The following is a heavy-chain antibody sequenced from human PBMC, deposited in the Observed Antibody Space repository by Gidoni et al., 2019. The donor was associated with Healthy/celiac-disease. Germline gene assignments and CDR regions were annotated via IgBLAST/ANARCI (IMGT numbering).Heavy chain of an antibody. Sequence: EVQLLESGGGLVQPGGSLRLSCVVSGFNFSSCAMSWVRQAPVKGLEWVSAISGSGGSTYYADSVKGRFTISRENSKNTLYLQMNSLRAEDTAVYYCAKEWELLAFDYWGQGTLVTVSS. CDR2: ISGSGGST. D-gene: IGHD1-26*01. CDR3: AKEWELLAFDY. J-gene: IGHJ4*02. CDR1: GFNFSSCA. V-gene: IGHV3-23*01.